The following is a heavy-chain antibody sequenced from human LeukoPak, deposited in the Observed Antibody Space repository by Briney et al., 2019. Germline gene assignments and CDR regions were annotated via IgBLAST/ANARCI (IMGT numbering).Heavy chain of an antibody. V-gene: IGHV3-53*01. CDR3: AKAPLTGWELLYYFDY. D-gene: IGHD1-26*01. J-gene: IGHJ4*02. Sequence: GGSLRLSCTVSGFTVSSNSMSWVRQAPGKGLEWVSFIYSDNTHYSDSVKGRFTISRDNSKNTLYLQMNSLRAEDTAVYYCAKAPLTGWELLYYFDYWGQGTLVTVSS. CDR2: IYSDNT. CDR1: GFTVSSNS.